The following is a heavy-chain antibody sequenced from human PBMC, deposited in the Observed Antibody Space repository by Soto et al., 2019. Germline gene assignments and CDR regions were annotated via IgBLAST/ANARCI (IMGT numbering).Heavy chain of an antibody. D-gene: IGHD7-27*01. CDR3: ARDQSGAADI. CDR2: ISATGRT. Sequence: QVQLQGSGPGLVEPSETLSLTCTVSGDSMSSYYWNWIRQPAGKGLEWIGRISATGRTSYMSSLKSRITLSVDTSKNQFSLNLKFVTAADTAVYFCARDQSGAADIWGQGTMVTVS. CDR1: GDSMSSYY. J-gene: IGHJ3*02. V-gene: IGHV4-4*07.